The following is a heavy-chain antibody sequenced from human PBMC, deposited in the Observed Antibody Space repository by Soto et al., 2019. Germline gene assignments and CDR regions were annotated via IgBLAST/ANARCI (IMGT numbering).Heavy chain of an antibody. D-gene: IGHD3-10*01. CDR3: ARGINYYDSGDDAFDI. J-gene: IGHJ3*02. CDR1: GHTFTSYD. Sequence: QVQLVQSGAEVKKPGASVKVSCKASGHTFTSYDINWVRQATGQGLEWMGWMNTNSGNTGYAQKFQGRVTMTRNTYLSKAYRGLSSLRSEDTAVYYCARGINYYDSGDDAFDIWGQGTMVTVSS. V-gene: IGHV1-8*01. CDR2: MNTNSGNT.